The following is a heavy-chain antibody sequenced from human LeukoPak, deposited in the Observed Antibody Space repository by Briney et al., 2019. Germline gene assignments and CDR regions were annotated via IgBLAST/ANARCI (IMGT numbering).Heavy chain of an antibody. CDR1: GFTFSGSA. Sequence: GGSLRLSCAASGFTFSGSALHWVRQAPGKGLEWITFVSYDGNKKTYADSVKGRFSISRDNSNHRASLQMNSLRPEDTGVYYCAKDIRGGSYLDLWGQGTLVSVPS. J-gene: IGHJ5*02. CDR3: AKDIRGGSYLDL. D-gene: IGHD3-16*02. CDR2: VSYDGNKK. V-gene: IGHV3-30*18.